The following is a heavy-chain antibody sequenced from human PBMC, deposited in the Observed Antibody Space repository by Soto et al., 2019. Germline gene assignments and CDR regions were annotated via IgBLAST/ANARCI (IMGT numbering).Heavy chain of an antibody. J-gene: IGHJ3*02. V-gene: IGHV1-3*01. CDR2: INAGNGNT. CDR3: ARTQGGNDAFDI. CDR1: GYTFTSYA. Sequence: ASVKVSCKASGYTFTSYAMHWVRQAPGQRLEWMGWINAGNGNTKYSQKFQGRVTITRDTSASTAYMELSSLRSEDTAVYYCARTQGGNDAFDIWGQGTIVTVSS.